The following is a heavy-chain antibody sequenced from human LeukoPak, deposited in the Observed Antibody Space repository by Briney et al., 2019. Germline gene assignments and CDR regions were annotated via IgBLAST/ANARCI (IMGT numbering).Heavy chain of an antibody. D-gene: IGHD2-15*01. V-gene: IGHV3-23*01. CDR1: GFTFSSYA. CDR3: ASGYCSGGSCYFGY. J-gene: IGHJ4*02. CDR2: ISGSGGST. Sequence: PGGSLRLSCAASGFTFSSYAMSWVRQAPGKGLEWVSAISGSGGSTYYADSVKGRFTISRDNSKNTLYLQMNSLRAEDTAVYYCASGYCSGGSCYFGYWGQGTLVTVSS.